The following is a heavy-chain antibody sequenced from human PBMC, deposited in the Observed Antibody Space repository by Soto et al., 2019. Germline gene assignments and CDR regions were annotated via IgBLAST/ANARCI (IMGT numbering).Heavy chain of an antibody. J-gene: IGHJ6*02. Sequence: QVQLVQSGAEVKKPGASVKVSCKASGYTFTSYGISWVRQAPGQGLEWMGWISAYNGNTNYAQKLQGRVTMTTDTSTSTAYMELRSLRSDDTAVYYCARSVYSSSPGVYYYYYYGMDVWGQGTTVTVSS. CDR2: ISAYNGNT. CDR3: ARSVYSSSPGVYYYYYYGMDV. V-gene: IGHV1-18*04. D-gene: IGHD6-6*01. CDR1: GYTFTSYG.